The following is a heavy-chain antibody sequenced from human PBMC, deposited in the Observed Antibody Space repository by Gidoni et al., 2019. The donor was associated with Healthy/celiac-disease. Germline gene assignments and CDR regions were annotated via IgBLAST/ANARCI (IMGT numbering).Heavy chain of an antibody. V-gene: IGHV1-24*01. CDR3: ATAGQWEPSTTWYYGMDV. Sequence: QVQLVQSGAEVKKPGASVKVSCKVSGYTLTELSMHWVRQAPGKGLEWMGGFDPEDGETIYAQKFQGRVTMTEDTSTDTAYMELSSLRSEDTAVYYCATAGQWEPSTTWYYGMDVWGQGTTVTVSS. CDR2: FDPEDGET. J-gene: IGHJ6*02. CDR1: GYTLTELS. D-gene: IGHD1-26*01.